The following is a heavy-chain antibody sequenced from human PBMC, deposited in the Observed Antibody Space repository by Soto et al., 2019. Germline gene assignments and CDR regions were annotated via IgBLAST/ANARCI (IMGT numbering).Heavy chain of an antibody. CDR3: ARDGYYYDSSGYHHDAFDI. J-gene: IGHJ3*02. CDR1: GGTFSRYA. V-gene: IGHV1-69*12. CDR2: IIPIFGTA. Sequence: QVQLVQSGAEVKKPGSSVKVSCKASGGTFSRYAISWVRQAPGQGLEWMGGIIPIFGTANYAQKFQGRVTITADESTSTAYMELSSLRSEDTAVYYCARDGYYYDSSGYHHDAFDIWGQGTMVTVSS. D-gene: IGHD3-22*01.